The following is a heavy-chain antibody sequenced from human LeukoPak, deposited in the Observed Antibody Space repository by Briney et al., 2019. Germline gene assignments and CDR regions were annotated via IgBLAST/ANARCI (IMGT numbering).Heavy chain of an antibody. J-gene: IGHJ3*02. CDR1: GYTFTSYG. CDR3: ARARTDTSGWYEDAFDI. Sequence: ASVKVSCKASGYTFTSYGISWVRQAPGQGLEWMGWISAYTGNTNYAQKLQGRVTMTTDTSTSTAYMELRSLRSDDTAVYYCARARTDTSGWYEDAFDIWGQGTMVTVSS. CDR2: ISAYTGNT. V-gene: IGHV1-18*01. D-gene: IGHD6-19*01.